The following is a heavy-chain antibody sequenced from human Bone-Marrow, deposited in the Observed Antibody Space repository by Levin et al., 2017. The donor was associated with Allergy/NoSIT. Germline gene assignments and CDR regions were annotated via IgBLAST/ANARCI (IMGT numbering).Heavy chain of an antibody. CDR3: AAAAGTKQRGPFDH. D-gene: IGHD6-13*01. J-gene: IGHJ4*02. CDR2: ISWNSGSI. V-gene: IGHV3-9*01. CDR1: GFTFDDYA. Sequence: GGSLRLSCAASGFTFDDYAMHWVRQVPGKGLEWVSGISWNSGSIVYADSVKGRFTISRDNAKNSLYLQMNSLRAEDTAFYYCAAAAGTKQRGPFDHWGQGTLVTVSS.